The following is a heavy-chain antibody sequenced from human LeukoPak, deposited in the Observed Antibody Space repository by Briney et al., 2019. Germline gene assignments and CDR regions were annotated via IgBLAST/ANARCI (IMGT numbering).Heavy chain of an antibody. V-gene: IGHV4-59*08. J-gene: IGHJ4*02. Sequence: SETLSLTCTVTGASMSDYYWSWIRQPPGKGLEWIGYIYYTGSTNYNPSLKSRVTMSIDTSKNQISLKLSSVTAADSAVYYCVRRVRYFGQNDYWGQGTLVTVSS. CDR1: GASMSDYY. CDR2: IYYTGST. D-gene: IGHD3-9*01. CDR3: VRRVRYFGQNDY.